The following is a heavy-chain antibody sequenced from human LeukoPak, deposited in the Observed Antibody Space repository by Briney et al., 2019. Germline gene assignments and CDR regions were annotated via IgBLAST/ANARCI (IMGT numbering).Heavy chain of an antibody. V-gene: IGHV4-59*01. J-gene: IGHJ6*03. D-gene: IGHD6-13*01. CDR2: FHNSANT. CDR3: ARGRYSSSWEYYYSYYMDV. Sequence: SETLSLTCTVSGGSISSYYWSWIRQPPGKGLEWIGYFHNSANTNYNPPLKSRVSISVDTSKNQFSLKLTSVTAADTAVYYCARGRYSSSWEYYYSYYMDVWGKGTTVTVSS. CDR1: GGSISSYY.